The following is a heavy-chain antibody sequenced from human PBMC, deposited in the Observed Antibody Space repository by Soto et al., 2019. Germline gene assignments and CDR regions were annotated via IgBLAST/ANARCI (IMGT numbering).Heavy chain of an antibody. V-gene: IGHV3-9*01. Sequence: GGSLRLSCAASGFTFDDYAMHWVRQAPGKGLEWVSGINWNSGSIGYADSVKGRFTISRDNAKNSLYLQMNSLRAEDTALYYCAKAITIFGVAPFDPWGQGTLVTVSS. CDR3: AKAITIFGVAPFDP. D-gene: IGHD3-3*01. CDR2: INWNSGSI. J-gene: IGHJ5*02. CDR1: GFTFDDYA.